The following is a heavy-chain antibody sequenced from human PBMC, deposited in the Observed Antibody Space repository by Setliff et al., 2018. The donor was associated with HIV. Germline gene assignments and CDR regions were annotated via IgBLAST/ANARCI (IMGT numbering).Heavy chain of an antibody. V-gene: IGHV1-2*06. CDR3: ARGFFSGTYHYFDF. J-gene: IGHJ4*01. Sequence: GASVKVSCKTSGYNFKEHYIHWVRQAPGQGLEWMGQINPNTGKTKFTQKFQDRVTVTRDTSINTVYMDLVRLRYDDTAIYYCARGFFSGTYHYFDFRGQGSLVTVSS. D-gene: IGHD1-26*01. CDR1: GYNFKEHY. CDR2: INPNTGKT.